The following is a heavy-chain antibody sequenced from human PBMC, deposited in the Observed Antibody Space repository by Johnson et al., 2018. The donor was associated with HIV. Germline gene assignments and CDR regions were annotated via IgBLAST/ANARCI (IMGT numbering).Heavy chain of an antibody. D-gene: IGHD3-3*01. Sequence: VQLVESGGGLVQPGGSLRLSCAASGLTVSNNYMTWVRQGPGKGLEWVSVLNSGGGTYYADSVTGRFTIYRDNSKNTLYLQMNSLRAEDTAVYYCAKPREVVEWLGAFDIWGQGTMVTVSS. CDR2: LNSGGGT. CDR3: AKPREVVEWLGAFDI. V-gene: IGHV3-66*04. J-gene: IGHJ3*02. CDR1: GLTVSNNY.